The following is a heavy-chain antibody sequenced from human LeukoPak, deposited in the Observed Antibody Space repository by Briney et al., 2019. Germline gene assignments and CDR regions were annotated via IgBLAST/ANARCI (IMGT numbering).Heavy chain of an antibody. CDR1: GGSISSYY. V-gene: IGHV4-59*08. D-gene: IGHD6-19*01. Sequence: SETLSLTCTVSGGSISSYYWSWIRQSPGKGLEWIGYIYYSGSTNYNPSLKRRVTISVDTSKNQFSLKLSSVTAADTAVYYCARQGSSGWAIFDYWGQGTLVTVSS. CDR2: IYYSGST. CDR3: ARQGSSGWAIFDY. J-gene: IGHJ4*02.